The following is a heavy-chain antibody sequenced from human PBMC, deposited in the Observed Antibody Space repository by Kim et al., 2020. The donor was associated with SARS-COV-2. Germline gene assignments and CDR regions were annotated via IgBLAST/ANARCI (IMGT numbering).Heavy chain of an antibody. CDR3: AKEGLSSSSFKLFDP. CDR2: ISWDGGST. V-gene: IGHV3-43*01. CDR1: GFTFDDYT. D-gene: IGHD6-13*01. Sequence: GGSLRLSCAASGFTFDDYTMHWVRQAPGKGLEWVSLISWDGGSTYYADSVKGRFTISRDNSKNSLYLQMNSLRTEDTALYYCAKEGLSSSSFKLFDPWGQGTLVTVSS. J-gene: IGHJ5*02.